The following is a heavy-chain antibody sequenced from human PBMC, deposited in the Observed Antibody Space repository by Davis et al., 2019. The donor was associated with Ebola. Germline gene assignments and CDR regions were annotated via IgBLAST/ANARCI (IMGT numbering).Heavy chain of an antibody. CDR1: GYTFTGYY. D-gene: IGHD3-22*01. CDR2: INPNSGGT. Sequence: ASVKVSCKASGYTFTGYYMHWVRQAPGQGLEWMGRINPNSGGTNYAQKFQGRVTMTRDTSISTAYMELSRLRSDDTAVYYCARGDSYYDPSGYYAGPEAPDHWGQGTLVSVSS. V-gene: IGHV1-2*06. CDR3: ARGDSYYDPSGYYAGPEAPDH. J-gene: IGHJ4*02.